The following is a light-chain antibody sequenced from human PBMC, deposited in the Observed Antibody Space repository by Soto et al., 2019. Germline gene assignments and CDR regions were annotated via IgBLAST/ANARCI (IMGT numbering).Light chain of an antibody. CDR3: MHGTYWPPT. Sequence: DVVMTQSPPSLPVTLGQPASISCRSSQSVVYSDGNAYLNWFQQRPGQSPRRLIYTVSNRDSGVPDRFSGGGSGTDFTLKISRVEDDDVGIYYCMHGTYWPPTFGQGTKVEI. V-gene: IGKV2-30*01. J-gene: IGKJ1*01. CDR1: QSVVYSDGNAY. CDR2: TVS.